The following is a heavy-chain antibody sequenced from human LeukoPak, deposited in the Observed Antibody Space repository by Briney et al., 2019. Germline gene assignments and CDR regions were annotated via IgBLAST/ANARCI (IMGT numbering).Heavy chain of an antibody. V-gene: IGHV1-2*02. CDR2: INPNTVVT. D-gene: IGHD4-11*01. CDR3: ARTSISDYTNVNIVGYYFGLDV. J-gene: IGHJ6*02. CDR1: GYNFTDYY. Sequence: GASVKVSCKAFGYNFTDYYMHWVRQAPGQGLEWMGWINPNTVVTDYAQKFQGRVTMTRVTSLRTAYMELSRLTSDDTAVYYCARTSISDYTNVNIVGYYFGLDVWGQGTTVTVSS.